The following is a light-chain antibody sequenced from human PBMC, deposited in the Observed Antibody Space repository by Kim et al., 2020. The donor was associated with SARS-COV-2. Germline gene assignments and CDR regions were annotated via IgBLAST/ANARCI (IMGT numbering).Light chain of an antibody. J-gene: IGLJ1*01. V-gene: IGLV2-11*01. CDR3: CSYAGSYTYV. CDR2: DVT. Sequence: GQSVTISCTGTSSDFGRYEFVSWYQQHPGTPPKLIISDVTERPSGVPDRFSGSQSGYTASLTISGLQAEDEADYYCCSYAGSYTYVFGTGTKVTVL. CDR1: SSDFGRYEF.